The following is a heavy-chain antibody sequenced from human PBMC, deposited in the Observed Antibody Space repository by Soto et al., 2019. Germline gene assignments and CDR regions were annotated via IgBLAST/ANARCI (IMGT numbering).Heavy chain of an antibody. D-gene: IGHD3-10*01. CDR2: ISSSSSYT. J-gene: IGHJ2*01. Sequence: GGSLRLSCAASGFTFSDYYMSWIRQAPGKGLEWVSYISSSSSYTNYADSVKGRFTISRDNAKNSLYLQMNSLRAEDTAVYYCARRPVTMVRGVIRSPDYWYFDLWGRGTLVTVSS. CDR1: GFTFSDYY. CDR3: ARRPVTMVRGVIRSPDYWYFDL. V-gene: IGHV3-11*06.